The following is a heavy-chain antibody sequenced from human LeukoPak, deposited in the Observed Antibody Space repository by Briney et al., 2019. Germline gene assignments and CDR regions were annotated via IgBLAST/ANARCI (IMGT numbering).Heavy chain of an antibody. J-gene: IGHJ5*02. D-gene: IGHD3-22*01. CDR3: ARVLLDYDSSGYYYWFDP. CDR1: GGTFSSYA. Sequence: ASVKVSCKASGGTFSSYAISWVRQAPGQGLEWMGGIIPIFGTANYAQKFQGRVTITADESTSTAYMELSSLRSEDTAVYYCARVLLDYDSSGYYYWFDPWGQGTLVTVSS. CDR2: IIPIFGTA. V-gene: IGHV1-69*13.